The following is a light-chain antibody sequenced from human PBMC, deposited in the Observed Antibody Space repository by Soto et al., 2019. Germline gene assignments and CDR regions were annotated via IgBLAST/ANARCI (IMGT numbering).Light chain of an antibody. CDR3: SSYTSSSTYV. Sequence: QSALTQPPSVSGSPGQSVTISCTGTSSDVGDYYRVSWYQQSPGTAPKLMIYEVSNRPSGVPDRFSGSKSGNTASLTISGLQAEDEADYYCSSYTSSSTYVFGTGTKLTVL. CDR1: SSDVGDYYR. J-gene: IGLJ1*01. V-gene: IGLV2-18*02. CDR2: EVS.